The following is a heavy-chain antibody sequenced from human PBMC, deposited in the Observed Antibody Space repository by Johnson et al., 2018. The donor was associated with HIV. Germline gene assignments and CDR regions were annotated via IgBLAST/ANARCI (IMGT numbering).Heavy chain of an antibody. CDR2: ISYDGSNK. D-gene: IGHD6-13*01. CDR1: GFTFSSYA. CDR3: AREATYSSSWYHDVFDI. Sequence: QVQLVESGGGVVQPGRSLILSCAASGFTFSSYAMHWVRQAPGKGLEWVAVISYDGSNKYYADSVKGRFTISRDNSKNTLDLQMNSLRAEDTAVYYCAREATYSSSWYHDVFDIWGQGTMVTVSS. J-gene: IGHJ3*02. V-gene: IGHV3-30-3*01.